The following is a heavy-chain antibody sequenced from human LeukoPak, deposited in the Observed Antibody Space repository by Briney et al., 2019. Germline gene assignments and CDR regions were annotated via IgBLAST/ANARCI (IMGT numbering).Heavy chain of an antibody. CDR2: IYYSGGT. V-gene: IGHV4-59*08. D-gene: IGHD3-9*01. CDR3: ARLDILTAANFDP. J-gene: IGHJ5*02. CDR1: GGSISSYY. Sequence: SETLSLTCTVSGGSISSYYWSWIRQPPGRGLEWIGCIYYSGGTKYNPSLTSRVTISVDTSKNQFSLQLTSVTAADTAVYYCARLDILTAANFDPWGQGTLVTVSS.